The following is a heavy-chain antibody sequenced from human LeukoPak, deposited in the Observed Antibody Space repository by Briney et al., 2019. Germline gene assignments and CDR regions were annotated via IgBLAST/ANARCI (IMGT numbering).Heavy chain of an antibody. CDR2: LLDSWRT. CDR3: ATNRRGSIYGYFDF. Sequence: PSGTLSLTCTVSGASMSTHYWSWLRQPPGKGLEWIGYLLDSWRTKDNPSLQSRVTLSAGTSKNQFSLRLTSVTAADTAVYYCATNRRGSIYGYFDFWGQGILVTVSS. CDR1: GASMSTHY. D-gene: IGHD5-18*01. J-gene: IGHJ4*02. V-gene: IGHV4-59*11.